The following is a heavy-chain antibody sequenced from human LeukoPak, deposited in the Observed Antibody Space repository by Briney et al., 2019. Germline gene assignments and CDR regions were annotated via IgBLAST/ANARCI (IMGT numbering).Heavy chain of an antibody. CDR3: ASPYQLLFESAFDI. CDR1: GYTFTGYY. V-gene: IGHV1-2*02. J-gene: IGHJ3*02. D-gene: IGHD2-2*01. CDR2: INPNSGGT. Sequence: ASVKVSCKASGYTFTGYYMHWVRQAPGQGLEWMAWINPNSGGTNYAQKFQGRVTMTRDTSISTAYMQLSRLRSDDTAVYYCASPYQLLFESAFDIWGQGTMVTVSS.